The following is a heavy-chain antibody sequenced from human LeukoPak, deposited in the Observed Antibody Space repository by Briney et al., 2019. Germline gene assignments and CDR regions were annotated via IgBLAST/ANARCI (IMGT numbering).Heavy chain of an antibody. V-gene: IGHV1-69*13. CDR2: IIPIFGTA. CDR3: AIHCSSTSCHIDY. J-gene: IGHJ4*02. Sequence: ASVKVSCKASGYTFTGYYMHWVRQAPGQGLEWMGGIIPIFGTANYAQKFQGRVTITADESTSTAYMELSSLRSEDTAVYYCAIHCSSTSCHIDYWGQGTLVTVSS. D-gene: IGHD2-2*02. CDR1: GYTFTGYY.